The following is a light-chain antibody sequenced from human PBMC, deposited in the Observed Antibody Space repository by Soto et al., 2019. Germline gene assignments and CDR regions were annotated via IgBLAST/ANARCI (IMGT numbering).Light chain of an antibody. CDR1: QSFLHSNGYNY. V-gene: IGKV2-28*01. Sequence: DIVMTQSPLSLPVTPGEPASISCRSSQSFLHSNGYNYLDWYLQKPGQSPQLLIYLGSNRASGVPDRFSGSGSGTDFTLKISRVEAEDVRVYYCMQALQTPLTFGGGTKVEIK. CDR3: MQALQTPLT. CDR2: LGS. J-gene: IGKJ4*01.